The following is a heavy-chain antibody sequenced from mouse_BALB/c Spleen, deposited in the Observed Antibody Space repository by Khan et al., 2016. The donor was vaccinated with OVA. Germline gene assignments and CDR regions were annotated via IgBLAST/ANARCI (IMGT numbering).Heavy chain of an antibody. CDR2: IYPGTGST. Sequence: QVQLKQSGTELVRPGASVKLSCKTSGYIFTSYWIHWVKQRSGQGLEWIARIYPGTGSTFYSERFKGKATLTADKASSTAYMQLSSLKSDASAVYYCARAEGGGHFFDYWGQGTTLTVSA. CDR3: ARAEGGGHFFDY. V-gene: IGHV1-76*01. CDR1: GYIFTSYW. J-gene: IGHJ2*01. D-gene: IGHD1-1*02.